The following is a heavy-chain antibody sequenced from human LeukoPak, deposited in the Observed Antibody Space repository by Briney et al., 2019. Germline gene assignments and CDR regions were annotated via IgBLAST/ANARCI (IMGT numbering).Heavy chain of an antibody. CDR2: IYTSGSTSGST. CDR1: GGSISSGSYY. D-gene: IGHD1-26*01. Sequence: SQTLSLTCTVSGGSISSGSYYWNWIRQPAGKGLEWIGRIYTSGSTSGSTNYNPSLMSRITISVDTSKNQFSLRLNSVTAADTAVYYCARGSSGSPRYDAFDIWGQGTMVTVSS. CDR3: ARGSSGSPRYDAFDI. J-gene: IGHJ3*02. V-gene: IGHV4-61*02.